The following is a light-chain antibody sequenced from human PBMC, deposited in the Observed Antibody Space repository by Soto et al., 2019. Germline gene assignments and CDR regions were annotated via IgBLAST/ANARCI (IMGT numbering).Light chain of an antibody. V-gene: IGKV3-20*01. CDR3: QHYGSSLSIT. J-gene: IGKJ5*01. Sequence: EIVLTQSPGTLSLSPGERATLSCRASQSISSSYLDWYQQKPGQAPRLLIYGASSRASGFPNRFSGSGSGTDFTLTITILEPEDFAVYYCQHYGSSLSITFGQGTRLEIK. CDR1: QSISSSY. CDR2: GAS.